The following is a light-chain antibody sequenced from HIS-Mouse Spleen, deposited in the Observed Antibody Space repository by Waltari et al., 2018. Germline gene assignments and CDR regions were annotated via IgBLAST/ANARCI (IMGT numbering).Light chain of an antibody. CDR2: DVS. CDR3: CSYAGSYTYV. V-gene: IGLV2-11*01. CDR1: SSDVGGYNY. Sequence: QSALTQPRSVSGSPGQSVTISCTGTSSDVGGYNYVSGYQQHPGKAPKPMIYDVSKRPSGVPDRFSGSKSGNTASLTISGLQAEDEADYYCCSYAGSYTYVFGTGTKVTVL. J-gene: IGLJ1*01.